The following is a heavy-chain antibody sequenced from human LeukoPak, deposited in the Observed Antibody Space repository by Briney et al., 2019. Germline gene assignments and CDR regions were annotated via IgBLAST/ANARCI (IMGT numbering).Heavy chain of an antibody. J-gene: IGHJ6*03. D-gene: IGHD3-10*01. Sequence: GGSLRLSCAASGFTFSSYGMHCVRQAPGKGLEWVAFIRYDGSNKYYADSVKGRFTISRDNSKNTLYLQMNSLRAEDTAVYYCAKDARGDYYYYMDVWGKGTTVTVSS. CDR1: GFTFSSYG. CDR2: IRYDGSNK. CDR3: AKDARGDYYYYMDV. V-gene: IGHV3-30*02.